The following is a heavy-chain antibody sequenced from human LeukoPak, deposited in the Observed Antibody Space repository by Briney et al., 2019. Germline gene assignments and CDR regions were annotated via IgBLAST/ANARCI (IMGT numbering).Heavy chain of an antibody. V-gene: IGHV3-20*04. Sequence: GGSLRLSCAASGFTFDDYGMSWVRQAPGKGLEWVSGINWNGGSTGYADSVKGRFTISRDNAKNSLYLQMNSLRAEDTALYYCARDPRQYQLLYFGWFDPWGQGTLVTVSS. CDR2: INWNGGST. CDR3: ARDPRQYQLLYFGWFDP. CDR1: GFTFDDYG. D-gene: IGHD2-2*02. J-gene: IGHJ5*02.